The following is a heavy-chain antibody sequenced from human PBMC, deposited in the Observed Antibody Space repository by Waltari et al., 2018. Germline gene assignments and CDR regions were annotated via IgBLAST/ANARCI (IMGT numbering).Heavy chain of an antibody. J-gene: IGHJ6*03. V-gene: IGHV4-39*01. CDR1: GGSISTNNFY. CDR3: ARLFNHYIDV. CDR2: VHYTGKP. Sequence: QLQLQESGPGLVKSSETLSLICSVSGGSISTNNFYWGWIRQTPGKGLEWIGSVHYTGKPYSNPPLKHRVTISVDSSKNEFSLRLRSVTASDTAVYYCARLFNHYIDVWGRGTAVTVSS.